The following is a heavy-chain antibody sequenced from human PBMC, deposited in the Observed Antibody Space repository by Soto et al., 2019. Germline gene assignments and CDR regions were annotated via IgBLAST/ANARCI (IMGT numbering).Heavy chain of an antibody. J-gene: IGHJ4*02. CDR3: ARESLGAKGADH. V-gene: IGHV1-69*17. Sequence: QVQLVQSGAEVKRPGSSVKVSCESSGDTFNSYVISWVRQAPGQGLEWMGGIIPIIGVTHYVQKFQGRVTISALSSTGTAYMELTNLGFEDTALYYCARESLGAKGADHWDQGTLVTVSS. CDR1: GDTFNSYV. CDR2: IIPIIGVT. D-gene: IGHD3-16*01.